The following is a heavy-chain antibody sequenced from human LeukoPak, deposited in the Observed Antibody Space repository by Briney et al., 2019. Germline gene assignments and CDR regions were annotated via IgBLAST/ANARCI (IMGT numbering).Heavy chain of an antibody. D-gene: IGHD6-13*01. CDR2: IYPGDSDT. CDR1: GYSVTNYL. CDR3: ARRRSSSWTINPAFDY. J-gene: IGHJ4*02. V-gene: IGHV5-51*01. Sequence: PGESLKISCKGSGYSVTNYLIGWVRQMPGIGLEWMGIIYPGDSDTRYSTSFQGQVTISADKSITHAHLQWSSLKAPDPAMYYCARRRSSSWTINPAFDYCGQGTLVTVSS.